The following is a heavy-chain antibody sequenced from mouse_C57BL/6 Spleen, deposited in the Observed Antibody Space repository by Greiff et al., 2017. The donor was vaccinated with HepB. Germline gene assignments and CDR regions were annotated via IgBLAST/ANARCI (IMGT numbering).Heavy chain of an antibody. CDR2: IYPSDSET. V-gene: IGHV1-61*01. D-gene: IGHD2-4*01. CDR3: ALIYYDYDEYYFDY. Sequence: QVQLQQPGAELVRPGSSVKLSCKASGYTFTSYWMDWVKQRPGQGLEWIGNIYPSDSETHYNQKFKDKATLTVDKSSSTAYMQLSSLTSEDSAVYYCALIYYDYDEYYFDYWGQGTTLTVSS. J-gene: IGHJ2*01. CDR1: GYTFTSYW.